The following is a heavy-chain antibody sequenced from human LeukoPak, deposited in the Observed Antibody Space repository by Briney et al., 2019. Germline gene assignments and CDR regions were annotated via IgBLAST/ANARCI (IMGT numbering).Heavy chain of an antibody. D-gene: IGHD5-24*01. V-gene: IGHV1-69*13. CDR1: GYTFTSYG. CDR2: IIPIFGTA. CDR3: ARDGYNHDAFDI. Sequence: GASVKVSCKASGYTFTSYGISWVRQAPGQGLEWMGGIIPIFGTANYAQKFQGRVTITADESTSTAYMELSSLRSEDTAVYYCARDGYNHDAFDIWGQGTMVTVSS. J-gene: IGHJ3*02.